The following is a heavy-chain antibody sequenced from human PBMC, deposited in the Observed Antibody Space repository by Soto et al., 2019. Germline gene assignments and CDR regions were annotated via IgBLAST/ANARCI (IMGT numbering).Heavy chain of an antibody. J-gene: IGHJ6*04. V-gene: IGHV1-2*02. Sequence: GASVKVSCKASGYTFTGYYMHWVRQAPGQGLEWMGWINPNSGGTNYAQKFQGRVTMTRDTSISTAYMELSRLRSDDTAVYYCARSGLEGSSWNIFYYSYGMDGWGKGTKVTVSS. CDR3: ARSGLEGSSWNIFYYSYGMDG. CDR1: GYTFTGYY. CDR2: INPNSGGT. D-gene: IGHD6-13*01.